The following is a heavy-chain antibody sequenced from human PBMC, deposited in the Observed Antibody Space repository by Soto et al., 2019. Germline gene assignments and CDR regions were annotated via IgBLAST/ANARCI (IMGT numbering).Heavy chain of an antibody. CDR3: ARDKAVAGKVRYYFDY. CDR1: GFTFSSYG. D-gene: IGHD6-19*01. V-gene: IGHV3-33*01. Sequence: QVQLVESGGGVVQPGRSLRLSCAASGFTFSSYGMHWVRQAPGKGLEWVAVIWYDGSNKYYADSVKGRFTIARDNSKNTLYLKMNSLRAEDTAVYYCARDKAVAGKVRYYFDYWGQGTLVTVSS. CDR2: IWYDGSNK. J-gene: IGHJ4*02.